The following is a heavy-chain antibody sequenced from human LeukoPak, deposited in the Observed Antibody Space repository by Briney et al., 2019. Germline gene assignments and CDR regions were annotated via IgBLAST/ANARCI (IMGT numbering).Heavy chain of an antibody. V-gene: IGHV1-69*13. D-gene: IGHD3-10*01. CDR3: ARERMVRGVMAFDI. CDR1: GGTFSSYA. J-gene: IGHJ3*02. CDR2: IIPIFGTA. Sequence: SVKVSCKASGGTFSSYAISWVRQAPGQGLEWMGGIIPIFGTANYAQKFQGRVTITADESTSTAYMELSSLRSEDTAVYYCARERMVRGVMAFDIWGQGTMVTVSS.